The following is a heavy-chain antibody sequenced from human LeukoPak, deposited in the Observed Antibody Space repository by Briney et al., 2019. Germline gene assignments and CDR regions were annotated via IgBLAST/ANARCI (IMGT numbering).Heavy chain of an antibody. D-gene: IGHD2-2*01. CDR1: GFTFSSYD. CDR3: ANLPSY. CDR2: ISYDGSNK. Sequence: GGSLRLSCAASGFTFSSYDIHWVRQAPGKGLEWVAVISYDGSNKFYAGSVKGRFTISRDNSKNTLSLQMNSLRAEDTAVYYCANLPSYWGQGTLVTVSS. V-gene: IGHV3-30*18. J-gene: IGHJ4*02.